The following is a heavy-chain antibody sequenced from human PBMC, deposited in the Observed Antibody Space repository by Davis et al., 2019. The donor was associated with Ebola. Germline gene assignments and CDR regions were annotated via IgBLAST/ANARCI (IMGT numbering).Heavy chain of an antibody. Sequence: SETLSLTCSVSGGSINSGTYYWGWVRQPPGKRLEWIGSIYYNGRTPYNSSLEGRVTIFLDTSKNQFSLKLRSVTAADTAVYFCARLSGLFSSSSGALYFDLWGRGTLVSVSS. D-gene: IGHD6-6*01. CDR1: GGSINSGTYY. V-gene: IGHV4-39*07. CDR3: ARLSGLFSSSSGALYFDL. CDR2: IYYNGRT. J-gene: IGHJ2*01.